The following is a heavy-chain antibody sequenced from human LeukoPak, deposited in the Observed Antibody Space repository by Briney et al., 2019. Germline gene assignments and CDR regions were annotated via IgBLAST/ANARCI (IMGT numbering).Heavy chain of an antibody. CDR1: GGSFSGYY. D-gene: IGHD2-2*02. CDR2: INHSGST. CDR3: ARVGIVVVPAAIPDNWFDP. J-gene: IGHJ5*02. Sequence: SETLSLTCAVYGGSFSGYYWSWIRQPPGKGLEWIGGINHSGSTNYNPSLKSRVTISVDTSKNQFSLKLSSVTAADTAVYYCARVGIVVVPAAIPDNWFDPWGQGTLVTVSS. V-gene: IGHV4-34*01.